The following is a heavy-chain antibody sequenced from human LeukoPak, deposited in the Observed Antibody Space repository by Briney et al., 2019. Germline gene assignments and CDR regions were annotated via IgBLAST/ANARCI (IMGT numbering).Heavy chain of an antibody. Sequence: GASVKVSCKASGYTFTSYAMNWVRQAPGQGLEWMGWINTNTGNPTYAQGFTGRFVFSLDTSVSTAYLQISSLRAEDTAVYYCAREVDYSPTEDAFDIWGQGTMVTASS. J-gene: IGHJ3*02. CDR2: INTNTGNP. CDR3: AREVDYSPTEDAFDI. V-gene: IGHV7-4-1*02. D-gene: IGHD4-11*01. CDR1: GYTFTSYA.